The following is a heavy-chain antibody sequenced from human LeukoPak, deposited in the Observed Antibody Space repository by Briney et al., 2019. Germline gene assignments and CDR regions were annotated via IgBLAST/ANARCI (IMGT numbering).Heavy chain of an antibody. CDR2: IYPGDSDT. J-gene: IGHJ4*02. CDR1: GYSFTSYW. D-gene: IGHD3-22*01. Sequence: GESLKISCKGSGYSFTSYWIGWVRHMPGKGLEWMGIIYPGDSDTRYSPSFQGQVTISADKSISTAYLQWSSLKASDTAMYYCARQGGYYYDSSGYSDYWGQGTLVTVSS. CDR3: ARQGGYYYDSSGYSDY. V-gene: IGHV5-51*01.